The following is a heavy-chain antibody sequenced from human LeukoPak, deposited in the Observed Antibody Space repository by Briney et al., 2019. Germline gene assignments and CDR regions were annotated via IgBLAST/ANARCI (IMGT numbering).Heavy chain of an antibody. J-gene: IGHJ6*02. CDR3: ARVRTPYGYYGMDV. CDR1: GGSISSYY. V-gene: IGHV4-59*01. CDR2: IYYSGST. D-gene: IGHD3-10*01. Sequence: SETLSLTCTVSGGSISSYYWSWIRQPPGKGLEWIGYIYYSGSTNYNPSLKSRVTISVDTSKNQFSLKLSSVTAADTAVYYCARVRTPYGYYGMDVWGQGTTVTISS.